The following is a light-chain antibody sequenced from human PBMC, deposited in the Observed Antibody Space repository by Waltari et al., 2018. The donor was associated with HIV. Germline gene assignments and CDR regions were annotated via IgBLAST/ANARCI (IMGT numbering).Light chain of an antibody. Sequence: QSVLTQPPSASGTPGQRVTISCSGSGSNIGTRPVNWYQQLAGSAPKPLIYRSDLLPSGVPDRFSGSKSATSASRAISGLQSEDEATYYCASWDDSLNGVIFGGGTELTVL. J-gene: IGLJ2*01. CDR2: RSD. CDR3: ASWDDSLNGVI. CDR1: GSNIGTRP. V-gene: IGLV1-44*01.